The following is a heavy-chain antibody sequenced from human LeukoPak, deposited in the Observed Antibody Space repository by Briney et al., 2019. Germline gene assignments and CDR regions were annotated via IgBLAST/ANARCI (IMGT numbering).Heavy chain of an antibody. D-gene: IGHD5-12*01. J-gene: IGHJ4*02. CDR1: GDSISSYY. CDR2: IYYSGST. V-gene: IGHV4-59*01. CDR3: ARAGGYVLYFDY. Sequence: SETLSLTCTVSGDSISSYYWSWIRQPPGKGLEWIGYIYYSGSTNYNPSLKSRVTISVDTSKNQFSLKLSSVTAADTAVYYCARAGGYVLYFDYWGQGTLVTVSS.